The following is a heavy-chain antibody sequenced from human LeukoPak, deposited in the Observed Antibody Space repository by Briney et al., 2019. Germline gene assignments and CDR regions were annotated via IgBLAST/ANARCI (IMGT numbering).Heavy chain of an antibody. D-gene: IGHD5-18*01. CDR2: ISAYNGNT. CDR1: GYTFTSYG. CDR3: ARHPNTAMVTYYYYGMDV. V-gene: IGHV1-18*01. Sequence: ASVKVSCKASGYTFTSYGISWVRQAPGQGLEWMGWISAYNGNTNYAQKLQGRVTMTRDTSTSTVYMELSSLRSEDTAVYYCARHPNTAMVTYYYYGMDVWGQGTTVTVSS. J-gene: IGHJ6*02.